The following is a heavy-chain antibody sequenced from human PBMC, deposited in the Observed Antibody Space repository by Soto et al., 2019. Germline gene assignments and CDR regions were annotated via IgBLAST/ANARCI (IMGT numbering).Heavy chain of an antibody. CDR2: ISGSGGSI. CDR1: GFTFSAYA. CDR3: SKAAVVGSSRSTLHY. Sequence: EVQLLESGGGLVLPGGSLRLSCAASGFTFSAYAMSWVRQAPGKGLEWVSGISGSGGSIYYADSVKGRFTISRDSSKNTLYLQMNSLRAEDTAIYYCSKAAVVGSSRSTLHYWGQGTLVTVSS. D-gene: IGHD6-19*01. V-gene: IGHV3-23*01. J-gene: IGHJ4*02.